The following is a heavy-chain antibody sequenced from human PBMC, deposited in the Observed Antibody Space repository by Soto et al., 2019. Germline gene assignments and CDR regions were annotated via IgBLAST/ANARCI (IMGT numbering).Heavy chain of an antibody. J-gene: IGHJ4*02. D-gene: IGHD2-2*01. CDR2: IFHGGST. CDR1: GGSITNTNW. Sequence: QVQLQESGPGLVRPSETLSLTCTVSGGSITNTNWWSWIRQPPGKGLEWIGEIFHGGSTNYNPSLKSRVSVSADKSQNQFSLNLTSVTAADTAVYYCARTRQHCSGTTCYEFYFDFWGQGTLVTVSS. V-gene: IGHV4-4*02. CDR3: ARTRQHCSGTTCYEFYFDF.